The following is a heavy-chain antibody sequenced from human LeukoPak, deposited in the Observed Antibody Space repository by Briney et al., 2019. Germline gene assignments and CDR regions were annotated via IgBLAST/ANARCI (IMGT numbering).Heavy chain of an antibody. J-gene: IGHJ4*02. CDR3: AREGAVAGPALDY. CDR1: GFTFSSYA. D-gene: IGHD6-19*01. Sequence: GGSLRLSCAASGFTFSSYAMHWVRQAPGKGLEWVAVISYDGSNKYYADSVKGRFTISRDNSKNTLYLQMNSLRAEDTAVYYCAREGAVAGPALDYWGQGTLVTVSS. V-gene: IGHV3-30-3*01. CDR2: ISYDGSNK.